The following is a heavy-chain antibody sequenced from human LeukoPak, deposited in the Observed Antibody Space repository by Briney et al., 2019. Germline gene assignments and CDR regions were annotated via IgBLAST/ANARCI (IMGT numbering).Heavy chain of an antibody. CDR1: GGSISSSSYY. V-gene: IGHV4-39*07. CDR3: ARGRNVAFDL. Sequence: PSETLPLTCTVSGGSISSSSYYWGWIRQPPGKGLEWIGSIYYSGSTYYNPSLKSRVTISVDTSKNQFSLKLSSVTAADTAVYYCARGRNVAFDLWGQGTMVTISS. J-gene: IGHJ3*01. CDR2: IYYSGST.